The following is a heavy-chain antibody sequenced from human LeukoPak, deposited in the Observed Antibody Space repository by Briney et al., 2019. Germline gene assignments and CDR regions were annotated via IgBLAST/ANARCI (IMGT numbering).Heavy chain of an antibody. V-gene: IGHV3-74*01. CDR2: INNDGSTT. CDR3: AIGGTYGSGS. D-gene: IGHD3-10*01. J-gene: IGHJ4*02. CDR1: GFTFANTW. Sequence: PEGSLRLSCAASGFTFANTWMHWVRQAPGKGLVWVSLINNDGSTTNYADSVKGRFTISRDNAKNTVYLQMSSLRAEDTAVYYCAIGGTYGSGSWGQGTLVTVSS.